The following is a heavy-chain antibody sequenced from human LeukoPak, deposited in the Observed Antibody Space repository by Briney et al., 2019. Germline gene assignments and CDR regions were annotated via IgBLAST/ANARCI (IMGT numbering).Heavy chain of an antibody. Sequence: SVKVSCKASGGTFSSYAISWVRQAPAQGLEWMGRIIPILGIANYAQKFQGRVTITADKSTSTAYMELSSLRSEDTAVYYCATGGTRGAYYGMDVWGQGTTVTVSS. CDR3: ATGGTRGAYYGMDV. CDR1: GGTFSSYA. V-gene: IGHV1-69*04. CDR2: IIPILGIA. D-gene: IGHD7-27*01. J-gene: IGHJ6*02.